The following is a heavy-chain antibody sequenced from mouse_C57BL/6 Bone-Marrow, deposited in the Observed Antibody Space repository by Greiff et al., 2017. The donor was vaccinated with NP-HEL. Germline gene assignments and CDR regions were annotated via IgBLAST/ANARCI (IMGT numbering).Heavy chain of an antibody. D-gene: IGHD1-1*01. CDR3: ARNNYYGSTAWFAY. V-gene: IGHV2-9-1*01. CDR1: GFSLTSYA. CDR2: IWTGGGT. Sequence: VMLVESGPGLVAPSQRLSITCTVSGFSLTSYAISWVRQPPGKGLEWLGVIWTGGGTNYNSARKSRLSISKDNSKSQVFLKMNSLQTDDTARYYCARNNYYGSTAWFAYWGQGTLVTVSA. J-gene: IGHJ3*01.